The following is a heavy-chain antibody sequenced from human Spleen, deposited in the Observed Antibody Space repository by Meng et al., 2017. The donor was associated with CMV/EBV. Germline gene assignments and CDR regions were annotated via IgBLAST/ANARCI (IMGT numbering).Heavy chain of an antibody. D-gene: IGHD3-10*01. CDR3: AKRYSVGGAGGFFDC. J-gene: IGHJ4*02. CDR2: ISGSGGST. Sequence: GESLKISGAASGFTFSSYAMSWVRQAPGKGLEWVSAISGSGGSTYYADSVKGRFTISRDNSKNTLYLQMNSLRTEDTAVYYCAKRYSVGGAGGFFDCGGQGALVTVSS. V-gene: IGHV3-23*01. CDR1: GFTFSSYA.